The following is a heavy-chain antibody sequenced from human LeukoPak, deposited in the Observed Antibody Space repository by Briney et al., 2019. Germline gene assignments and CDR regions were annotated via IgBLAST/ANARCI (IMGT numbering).Heavy chain of an antibody. CDR2: INHSGST. Sequence: SETLSLTCTVSGGSISSYYWSWIRQPPGKGLEWIGEINHSGSTNYNPSLKSRVTISVDTSKNQFSLKLSSVTAADTAVYYCARGLLYYDFWSGCYYYYGMDVWGQGTTVTVSS. D-gene: IGHD3-3*01. V-gene: IGHV4-34*01. CDR1: GGSISSYY. J-gene: IGHJ6*02. CDR3: ARGLLYYDFWSGCYYYYGMDV.